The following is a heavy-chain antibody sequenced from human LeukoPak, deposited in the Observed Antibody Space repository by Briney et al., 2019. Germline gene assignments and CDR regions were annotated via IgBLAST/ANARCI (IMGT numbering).Heavy chain of an antibody. CDR1: GYTFTGYY. J-gene: IGHJ4*02. V-gene: IGHV1-2*06. CDR3: ARVWDSGWSVFEY. D-gene: IGHD6-19*01. CDR2: INPKSGGT. Sequence: ASVKVSCKASGYTFTGYYIYWVRQAHGQGLEWMGRINPKSGGTSYAQKFQGRVTMTSDTSISTAYMELSRVTSDDTAVYYCARVWDSGWSVFEYWGQGTLVTVSS.